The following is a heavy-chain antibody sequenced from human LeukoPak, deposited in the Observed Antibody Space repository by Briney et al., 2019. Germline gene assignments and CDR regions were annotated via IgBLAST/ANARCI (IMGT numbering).Heavy chain of an antibody. CDR1: GGTISSYY. J-gene: IGHJ6*03. Sequence: PSETLSLTCTVSGGTISSYYWSWIRQPAGKGLEWIGRIYTSGSTNYNPSLKSRVTISVDKSKNQFSLKLSSVTAADTAVYYCARGLVVPAALGYYYYMDVWGKGNTVTVSS. CDR3: ARGLVVPAALGYYYYMDV. CDR2: IYTSGST. D-gene: IGHD2-2*01. V-gene: IGHV4-4*07.